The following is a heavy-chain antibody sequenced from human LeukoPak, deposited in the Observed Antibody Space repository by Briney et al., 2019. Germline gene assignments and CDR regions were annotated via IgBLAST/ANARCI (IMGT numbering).Heavy chain of an antibody. Sequence: SETLSLTCAVYGGSFSGYYWSWIRQPPGKGLEWIGEINHSGSTNYNPSLKSRVTISVDTSKNQFSLKLSSVTAADTAVYYCARHTIGDSESPTVTSWFDPWGQGTLVTVSS. CDR3: ARHTIGDSESPTVTSWFDP. D-gene: IGHD4-17*01. CDR1: GGSFSGYY. V-gene: IGHV4-34*01. CDR2: INHSGST. J-gene: IGHJ5*02.